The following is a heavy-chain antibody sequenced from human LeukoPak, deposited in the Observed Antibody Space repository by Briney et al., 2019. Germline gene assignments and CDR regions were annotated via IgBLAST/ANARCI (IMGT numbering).Heavy chain of an antibody. CDR1: GGSIRSYS. V-gene: IGHV4-4*07. CDR2: IYTSGGT. J-gene: IGHJ4*02. Sequence: SETLSLTCTVSGGSIRSYSWNWIRQPAGKGLEWIGRIYTSGGTNYNPSLKSRVTMSVDTSKNQFSLKLSSVTAADTAVYYCAREGGIHFDYWGQGTLVTVSS. CDR3: AREGGIHFDY. D-gene: IGHD6-13*01.